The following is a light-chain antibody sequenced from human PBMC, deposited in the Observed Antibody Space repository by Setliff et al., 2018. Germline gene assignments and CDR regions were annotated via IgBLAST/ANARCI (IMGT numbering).Light chain of an antibody. CDR3: SSYAGSSTLYV. J-gene: IGLJ1*01. CDR2: DVS. V-gene: IGLV2-14*03. CDR1: SSDVGGYDY. Sequence: QSALTQPASVSGSPGQSITISCTGTSSDVGGYDYVSWYQQHPDKAPKLMIFDVSNRPSGVSNRFSGSKSGNTASLTISGLQAEDEAEYYCSSYAGSSTLYVFGTGTKVTVL.